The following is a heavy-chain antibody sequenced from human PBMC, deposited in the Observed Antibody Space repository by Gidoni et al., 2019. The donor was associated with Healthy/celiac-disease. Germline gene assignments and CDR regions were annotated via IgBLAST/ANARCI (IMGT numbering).Heavy chain of an antibody. V-gene: IGHV4-34*01. J-gene: IGHJ6*02. CDR1: GGSFRGYY. CDR3: ARVSSGYGMDV. D-gene: IGHD3-10*01. Sequence: QVQLQQWDAGLLKPSETLSLTCAVYGGSFRGYYWSWIRQPPGKGLEWSGEINHSGSTNYNPSLKSRVTISVDTSKNQFSLKLSSVTAAETAVYYCARVSSGYGMDVWGQGTTVTVSS. CDR2: INHSGST.